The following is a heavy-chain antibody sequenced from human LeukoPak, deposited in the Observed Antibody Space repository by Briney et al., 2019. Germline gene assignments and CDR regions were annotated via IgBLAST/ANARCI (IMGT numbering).Heavy chain of an antibody. CDR1: GYTFTSYD. D-gene: IGHD1-26*01. CDR2: INPSGGST. J-gene: IGHJ6*02. V-gene: IGHV1-46*01. CDR3: ARSGRYLSGMDV. Sequence: ASVKVSCKASGYTFTSYDINWVRQAPGQGLEWMGIINPSGGSTSYAQKFQGRVTMTRDTSTSTVYMELSSLRSEDTAVYYCARSGRYLSGMDVWGQGTTVTVSS.